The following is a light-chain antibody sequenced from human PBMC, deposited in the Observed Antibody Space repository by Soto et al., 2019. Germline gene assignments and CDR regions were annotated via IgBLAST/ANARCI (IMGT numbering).Light chain of an antibody. Sequence: EIVLTQSPATLSLSPGERATLSCRASQSVTSYLAWYQQKPGQAPRLLIYDASNRASGLPARFSGSGSGTDFTLTISSLEPEDSAVYYCQQRSTSWTFGQGTKVDIK. J-gene: IGKJ1*01. CDR1: QSVTSY. CDR2: DAS. V-gene: IGKV3-11*01. CDR3: QQRSTSWT.